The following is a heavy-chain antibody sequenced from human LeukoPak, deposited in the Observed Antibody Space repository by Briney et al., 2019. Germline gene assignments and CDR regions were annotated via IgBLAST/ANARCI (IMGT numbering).Heavy chain of an antibody. J-gene: IGHJ4*02. V-gene: IGHV4-38-2*02. CDR1: GYSISSGYY. Sequence: PSETLSLTCTVSGYSISSGYYWGWIRPPPGKGLEWIGIIYHSGSTYYNPSLKSRVTISVDTSKNQFSLKLSSVTAADTAVYYCARVRSIRGNSESHFDYWGQGTLVTVSS. CDR2: IYHSGST. D-gene: IGHD4-23*01. CDR3: ARVRSIRGNSESHFDY.